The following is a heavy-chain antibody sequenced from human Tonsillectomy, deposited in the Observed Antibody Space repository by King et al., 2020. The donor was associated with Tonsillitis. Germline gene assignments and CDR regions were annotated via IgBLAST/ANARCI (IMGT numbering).Heavy chain of an antibody. CDR2: IKEDGSEQ. J-gene: IGHJ5*01. V-gene: IGHV3-7*03. D-gene: IGHD3-22*01. CDR1: GFSFSRYW. Sequence: VQLVESGGGLVQPGGSLRLSCAASGFSFSRYWMSWVRQAPGKGLEWLASIKEDGSEQLYVGSLRGRFSISRDNAKNSLYLQMNSLRDEDTAIYYCARDFDRHDSGYTDWFESWGQGTLVTVSS. CDR3: ARDFDRHDSGYTDWFES.